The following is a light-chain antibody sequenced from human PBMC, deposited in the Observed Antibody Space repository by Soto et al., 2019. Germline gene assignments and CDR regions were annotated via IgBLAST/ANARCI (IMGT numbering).Light chain of an antibody. CDR3: SSYAGSSTWV. V-gene: IGLV2-8*01. CDR2: EVS. CDR1: SSDVGAYNY. Sequence: QSALTQPPSASGSPGQSATISCTGTSSDVGAYNYVSWYQQYPGKAPKLIIYEVSKRPSGVPNRFSGSKSGNTASLTVSGLQHEDEADYYCSSYAGSSTWVFGGGTKLTVL. J-gene: IGLJ2*01.